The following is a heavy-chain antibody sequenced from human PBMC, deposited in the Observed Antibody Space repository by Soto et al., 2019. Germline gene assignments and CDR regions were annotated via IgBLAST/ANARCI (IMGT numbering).Heavy chain of an antibody. V-gene: IGHV3-49*03. CDR1: GFTFGDYA. D-gene: IGHD2-15*01. CDR3: TRDRCSGGSCYSGFVNDY. CDR2: IRSKAYGGTT. J-gene: IGHJ4*02. Sequence: GGSLRLSCTASGFTFGDYAMSWFRQAPGKGLEWVGFIRSKAYGGTTEYAASVKGRFTISRDDSKSIAYLQMNSLKTEDTAVYYCTRDRCSGGSCYSGFVNDYWGQGTLVTVSS.